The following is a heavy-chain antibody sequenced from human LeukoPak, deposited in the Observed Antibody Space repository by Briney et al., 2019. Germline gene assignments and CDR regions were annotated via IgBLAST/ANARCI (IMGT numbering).Heavy chain of an antibody. Sequence: GGSLRLSCAASGFTFSNAWMSWVRQAPGKGLEWVGRIKSKTDGGITDYAAPVKGRFTISRDDSKNTLYLQMNSLKTEDTAVYYCTTDYLTPVHYWGQGTLVTVSS. CDR3: TTDYLTPVHY. J-gene: IGHJ4*02. D-gene: IGHD2/OR15-2a*01. V-gene: IGHV3-15*01. CDR1: GFTFSNAW. CDR2: IKSKTDGGIT.